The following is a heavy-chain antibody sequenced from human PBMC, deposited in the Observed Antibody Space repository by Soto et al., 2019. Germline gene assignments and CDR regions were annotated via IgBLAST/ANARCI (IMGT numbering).Heavy chain of an antibody. CDR3: VRSVPAATWDYNGMDV. J-gene: IGHJ6*02. CDR2: IYHIGTT. CDR1: GGSDCSSSC. V-gene: IGHV4-4*02. D-gene: IGHD2-2*01. Sequence: SETLSLACTVSGGSDCSSSCWSWVRRPPGKGLEWIAEIYHIGTTNYNPSLKSRVSMSVDKSKNQFSLTLSAVTAAVTAANYCVRSVPAATWDYNGMDVWGQGTTVTVSS.